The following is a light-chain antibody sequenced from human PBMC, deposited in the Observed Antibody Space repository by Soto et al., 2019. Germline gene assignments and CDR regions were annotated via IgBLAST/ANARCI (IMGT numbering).Light chain of an antibody. V-gene: IGKV3-15*01. CDR2: GAS. CDR3: QQYDNWPRT. CDR1: QPVSSN. J-gene: IGKJ4*01. Sequence: ELVLTQSPGTLSLSPGESAALSCRASQPVSSNFLAWYQQKPGQAPRLLIYGASTRATGMPARFSGSGSGTEFTLTISRLQSEDVAVYYCQQYDNWPRTFGGGTKVEIK.